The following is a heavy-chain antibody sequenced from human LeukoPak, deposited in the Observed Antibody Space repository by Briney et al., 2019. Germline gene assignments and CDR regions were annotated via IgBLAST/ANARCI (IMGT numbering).Heavy chain of an antibody. V-gene: IGHV3-23*01. CDR2: ISGSGGST. J-gene: IGHJ3*02. D-gene: IGHD3-10*01. Sequence: GGSLRLSCAASGFTFSSYAMSWVRQAPGKGLEWVSAISGSGGSTYYADSVKGRFTISRDNAKNSLYLQMNSLRAEDTAVYYCARETYYYGAFDIWGQGTMVTVSS. CDR1: GFTFSSYA. CDR3: ARETYYYGAFDI.